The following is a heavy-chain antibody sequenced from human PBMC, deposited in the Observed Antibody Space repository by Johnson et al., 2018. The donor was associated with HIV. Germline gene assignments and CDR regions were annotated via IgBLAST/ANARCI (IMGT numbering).Heavy chain of an antibody. Sequence: VQLVESGGGLVQPGWSLTLSCAVSGFTVSSNYMRWVRQAPGKGLEWVGRIKSNTDGGTTDYAAPVNGRFTISRDNGRNPLYLQMNSRGAEDTAVYYCARKGDAFDIWGQGTKVTVSS. CDR1: GFTVSSNY. J-gene: IGHJ3*02. CDR2: IKSNTDGGTT. CDR3: ARKGDAFDI. V-gene: IGHV3-15*01.